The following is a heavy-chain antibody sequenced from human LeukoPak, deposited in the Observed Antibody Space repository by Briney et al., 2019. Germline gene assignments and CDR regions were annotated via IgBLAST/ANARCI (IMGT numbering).Heavy chain of an antibody. D-gene: IGHD1-26*01. CDR3: ARGWSSDYFDY. Sequence: GGSLRLSCAASGFTFSSYSMNWVRQAPGKGLEWVSSISTSSIYIYYADSVKGRFTISRDNAKNSLYLQMNSLRAEDTAVHYCARGWSSDYFDYWGQGTLVTVSS. CDR2: ISTSSIYI. J-gene: IGHJ4*02. V-gene: IGHV3-21*01. CDR1: GFTFSSYS.